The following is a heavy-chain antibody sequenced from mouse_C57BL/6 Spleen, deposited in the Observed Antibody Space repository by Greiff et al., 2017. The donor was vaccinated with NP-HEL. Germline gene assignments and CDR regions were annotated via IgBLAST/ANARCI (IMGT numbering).Heavy chain of an antibody. CDR1: GFPFITYA. V-gene: IGHV5-9-1*02. D-gene: IGHD1-1*01. CDR3: TRDDYGSSYDYAMDY. Sequence: EVQRVESGEGLVKPEGSLKLSFAASGFPFITYAMSWVRQTPEKRMEWVAYSRSGGDYIYYADTVKGRFTISRDNARNTLYLQMSSLKSEDTAMYYCTRDDYGSSYDYAMDYWGQGTSVTVSS. J-gene: IGHJ4*01. CDR2: SRSGGDYI.